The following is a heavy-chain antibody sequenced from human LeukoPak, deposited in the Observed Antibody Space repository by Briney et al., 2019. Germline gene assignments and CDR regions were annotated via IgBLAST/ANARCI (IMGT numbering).Heavy chain of an antibody. CDR3: ASPGSGSYYTIFDY. Sequence: GASVKVSCKASGGTFSSYAISWVRQAPGQGLEWMGGIIPIFGTANYAQKFQGRVTITADESTSTAYMELSSLRSEDTAVYYCASPGSGSYYTIFDYWGQGTLVTVSS. D-gene: IGHD3-10*01. J-gene: IGHJ4*02. V-gene: IGHV1-69*13. CDR1: GGTFSSYA. CDR2: IIPIFGTA.